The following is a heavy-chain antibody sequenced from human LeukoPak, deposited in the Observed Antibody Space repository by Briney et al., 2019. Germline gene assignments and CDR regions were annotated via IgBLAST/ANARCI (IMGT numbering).Heavy chain of an antibody. CDR2: IYSSGRT. V-gene: IGHV4-61*02. D-gene: IGHD1-26*01. CDR1: GGSISSGSYY. Sequence: SETLSLTCTVSGGSISSGSYYWSWIRQPAGEGLEWIGRIYSSGRTHYSPSLKSRVAISVDTSKNRFSLRLSSVTAADTAVYYCARDLGGSYSSETWFDPWGQGTLVTVSS. CDR3: ARDLGGSYSSETWFDP. J-gene: IGHJ5*02.